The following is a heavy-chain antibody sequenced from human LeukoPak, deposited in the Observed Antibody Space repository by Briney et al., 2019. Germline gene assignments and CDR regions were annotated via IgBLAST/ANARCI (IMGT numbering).Heavy chain of an antibody. J-gene: IGHJ4*02. D-gene: IGHD4-17*01. Sequence: SETLSLTCTVSGGSISSYYWSWIRQPPGKGLEWIGYIYYSGSTNYNPSLKSRVTISVDTSKNQFSLKLSSVTAADTAVYYCARQGEVGDYFDDWGQGTLVTVSS. CDR1: GGSISSYY. CDR3: ARQGEVGDYFDD. CDR2: IYYSGST. V-gene: IGHV4-59*08.